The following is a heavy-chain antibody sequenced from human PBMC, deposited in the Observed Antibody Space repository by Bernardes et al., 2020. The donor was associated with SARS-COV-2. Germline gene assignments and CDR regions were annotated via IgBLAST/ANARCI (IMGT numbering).Heavy chain of an antibody. V-gene: IGHV5-51*01. CDR2: IYPGDSDT. J-gene: IGHJ3*02. CDR1: GYSFTSYW. Sequence: GESLKISCKGSGYSFTSYWIGWVRQMPGKGLEWMGIIYPGDSDTRYSPSFQGQVTISADKSISTAYLQWSSLKASDTAMYYCARQDCGGDCYLTTYAFDIWGQGTMVTVSS. D-gene: IGHD2-21*02. CDR3: ARQDCGGDCYLTTYAFDI.